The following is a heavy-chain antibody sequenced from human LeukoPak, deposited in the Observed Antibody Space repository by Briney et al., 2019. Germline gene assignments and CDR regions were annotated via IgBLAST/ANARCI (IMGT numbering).Heavy chain of an antibody. CDR2: VYDNGNT. V-gene: IGHV4-59*11. J-gene: IGHJ5*02. CDR1: GGSITGRY. CDR3: ARVFRGVVTSSWFDP. Sequence: SEPLSLTCTVSGGSITGRYWTWIRQSPGKGREWIGFVYDNGNTNHNSSLQSRVTMSVDTSTNQLSLKMTSVTAADTAIYYCARVFRGVVTSSWFDPWGQGTLVTVSS. D-gene: IGHD2-21*02.